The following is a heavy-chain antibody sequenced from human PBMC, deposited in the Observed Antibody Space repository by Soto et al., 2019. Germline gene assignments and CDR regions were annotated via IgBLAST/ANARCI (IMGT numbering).Heavy chain of an antibody. V-gene: IGHV4-39*01. CDR1: GGSISSSSYY. CDR2: IYYSGST. CDR3: ATTMVRGYYYYYGMDV. Sequence: SETLSLTCTVSGGSISSSSYYWGWIRQPPGKGLEWIGSIYYSGSTYYNPSLKSRVTISVDTSKNQFSLKLSSVTAADTAVYYCATTMVRGYYYYYGMDVWGQGTTVT. J-gene: IGHJ6*02. D-gene: IGHD3-10*01.